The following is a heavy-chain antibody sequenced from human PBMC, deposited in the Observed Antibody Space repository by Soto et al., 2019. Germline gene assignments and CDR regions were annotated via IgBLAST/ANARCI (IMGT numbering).Heavy chain of an antibody. V-gene: IGHV1-8*01. CDR2: MNPNSGNT. D-gene: IGHD2-2*01. CDR3: ARAPGVPAAVYYYYYMDV. Sequence: ASVKVSCKASGYTFTIYDINWVRQATGQGLEWMGWMNPNSGNTGYAQKFQGRVTMTRNTSISTAYMELSSLRSEDTAVYYCARAPGVPAAVYYYYYMDVWGKGTTVTVSS. CDR1: GYTFTIYD. J-gene: IGHJ6*03.